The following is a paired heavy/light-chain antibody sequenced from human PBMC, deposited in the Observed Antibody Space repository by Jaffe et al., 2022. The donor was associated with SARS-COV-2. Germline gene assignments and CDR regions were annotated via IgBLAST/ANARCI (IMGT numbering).Light chain of an antibody. CDR3: QSFDSSLSGVL. CDR2: GNI. V-gene: IGLV1-40*01. J-gene: IGLJ2*01. Sequence: QSVLTQPPSVSGAPGQRVTISCTGSSSNIGAGYDVHWYQQLPGTAPRLLMFGNINRPSGVPDRFSGSKSGTSASLVITGLQAEDEADYYCQSFDSSLSGVLFGGGTKVTVL. CDR1: SSNIGAGYD.
Heavy chain of an antibody. CDR1: GNTFISSSGDTFSNYY. J-gene: IGHJ5*01. CDR3: ARGFTLRGGYWFDS. Sequence: QVQLVQSGAEVKKPGASVKLSCKSSGNTFISSSGDTFSNYYIQWVRQAPGQGLEWVGIMNPSGGKSTYAQDFQGRVAMTRDTSTSTVYMEVSGLRSDDTAVYYCARGFTLRGGYWFDSWGQGTLVTVSS. CDR2: MNPSGGKS. D-gene: IGHD2-15*01. V-gene: IGHV1-46*01.